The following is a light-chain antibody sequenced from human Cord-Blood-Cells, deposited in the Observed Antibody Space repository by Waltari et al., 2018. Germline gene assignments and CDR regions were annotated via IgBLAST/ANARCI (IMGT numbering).Light chain of an antibody. CDR1: SLRSYY. Sequence: SSELTQDPAVSVALGQTVRITCQGDSLRSYYASWYQQKPGQAPVLVIYGKNNRPSGIPDRFSGSSSGNTASWTITGAQAEDEADYCCTSRDSSGNHVVVGGGTKLTVL. J-gene: IGLJ2*01. V-gene: IGLV3-19*01. CDR2: GKN. CDR3: TSRDSSGNHVV.